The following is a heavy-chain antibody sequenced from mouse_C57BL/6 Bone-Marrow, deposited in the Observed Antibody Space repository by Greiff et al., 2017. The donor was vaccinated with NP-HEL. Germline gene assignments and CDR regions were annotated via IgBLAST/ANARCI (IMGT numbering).Heavy chain of an antibody. CDR1: GFSFNTYA. V-gene: IGHV10-1*01. Sequence: EVHLVESGGGLVQPKGSLKLSCAASGFSFNTYAMNWVRQAPGQGLEWVARIRSKSNNYATYYADSVKDRFTISRDDSESMLYLQMNNLKTEDTAMYYCVRLVARDAMDYWGQGTSVTVSS. J-gene: IGHJ4*01. CDR3: VRLVARDAMDY. CDR2: IRSKSNNYAT. D-gene: IGHD1-1*01.